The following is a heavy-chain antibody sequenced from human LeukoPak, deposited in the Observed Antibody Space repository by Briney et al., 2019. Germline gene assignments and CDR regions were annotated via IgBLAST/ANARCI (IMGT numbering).Heavy chain of an antibody. CDR3: ARGYCSGGSCYRYFDY. J-gene: IGHJ4*02. Sequence: GGSLRLSCAASGFTFSSYSMNWVRQAPGKGLEWVSYISSSSSTIYYAGSVKGRFTISRDNAKSSLYLQMNSLRAEDTAVYYCARGYCSGGSCYRYFDYWGQGTLVTVSS. CDR1: GFTFSSYS. D-gene: IGHD2-15*01. V-gene: IGHV3-48*01. CDR2: ISSSSSTI.